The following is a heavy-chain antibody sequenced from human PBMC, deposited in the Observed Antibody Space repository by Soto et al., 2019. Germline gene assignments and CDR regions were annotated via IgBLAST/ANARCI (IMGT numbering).Heavy chain of an antibody. V-gene: IGHV3-21*01. CDR2: ISSRSDI. Sequence: GGSLRLSCVGSGFTFSTYSINWVRQAPGKGLEWVSSISSRSDIHYADSVKGRFTISRDNAKNSVSLQMNSLRAEDTAVYYCAREYTAWPLAYGLDVWGQGTTVTVSS. D-gene: IGHD2-2*02. J-gene: IGHJ6*02. CDR1: GFTFSTYS. CDR3: AREYTAWPLAYGLDV.